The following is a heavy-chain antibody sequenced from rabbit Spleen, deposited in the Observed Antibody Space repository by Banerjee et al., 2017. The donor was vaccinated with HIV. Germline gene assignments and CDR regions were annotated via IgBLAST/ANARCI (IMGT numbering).Heavy chain of an antibody. D-gene: IGHD1-1*01. Sequence: LEESGGGLVEPGGTLTLTCTVSGFSLRSNWICWVHQAPGKGLEWIACIVTNDGDTDYANWPKGRFTISKTSSTTVTLQMTSLTATDTATYVCARNYVNAFDPWGPGTLVTVS. CDR2: IVTNDGDT. CDR3: ARNYVNAFDP. CDR1: GFSLRSNW. V-gene: IGHV1S45*01. J-gene: IGHJ2*01.